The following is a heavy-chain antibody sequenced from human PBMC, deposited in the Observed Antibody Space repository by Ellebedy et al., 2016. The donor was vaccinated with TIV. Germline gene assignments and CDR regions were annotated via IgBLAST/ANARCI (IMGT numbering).Heavy chain of an antibody. V-gene: IGHV4-39*02. CDR1: GGSISSSSYY. Sequence: SETLSLXXTVSGGSISSSSYYWGWIRQPPGKGLEWIGSIYYSGSTYYNPSLKSRVTISVDTSKNQFSLKLSSVTAADTAVYYCARDFLPVYVDTAQRYYYGMDVWGQGTTVTISS. CDR2: IYYSGST. J-gene: IGHJ6*02. CDR3: ARDFLPVYVDTAQRYYYGMDV. D-gene: IGHD5-18*01.